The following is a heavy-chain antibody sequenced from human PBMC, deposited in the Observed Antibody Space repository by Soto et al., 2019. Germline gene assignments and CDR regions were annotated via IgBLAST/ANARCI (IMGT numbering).Heavy chain of an antibody. CDR1: GDAFASDDYY. V-gene: IGHV4-30-4*01. CDR2: IYYSGNT. CDR3: ARDSDY. Sequence: SETLSLTCTVPGDAFASDDYYWSWIRQAPGKGPEWIGYIYYSGNTYYNPSLKSRVFISVDTSKNQFSLKLSSVTAADTAVYYCARDSDYWSQGTLVT. J-gene: IGHJ4*02.